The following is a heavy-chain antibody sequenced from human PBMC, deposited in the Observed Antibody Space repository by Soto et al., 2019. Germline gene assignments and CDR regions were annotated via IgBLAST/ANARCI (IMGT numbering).Heavy chain of an antibody. CDR1: GGSVSSGSYY. CDR2: IYYSGST. V-gene: IGHV4-61*01. D-gene: IGHD2-2*01. J-gene: IGHJ5*02. Sequence: SETLSLTCTVSGGSVSSGSYYWSWIRQPPGKGLEWIGYIYYSGSTYYNPSLKSRVTISVDTSKNQFSLKLSSVTAADTAVYYCAREALHDSPANWFDPWGQGTLVTVSS. CDR3: AREALHDSPANWFDP.